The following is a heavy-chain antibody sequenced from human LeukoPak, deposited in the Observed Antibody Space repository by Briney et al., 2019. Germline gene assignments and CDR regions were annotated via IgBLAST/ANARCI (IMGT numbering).Heavy chain of an antibody. CDR1: GFAVSSNY. CDR2: LYTGGTT. J-gene: IGHJ4*02. Sequence: PGGSLRLSCAASGFAVSSNYMSWVRQAPGEGLEWVSVLYTGGTTYYADSVKRRFTISRDDSKNTLFLQMNSLRAEDTAVYYCVAPYADYVSGYDYWGQGTLVTVSS. CDR3: VAPYADYVSGYDY. D-gene: IGHD4-17*01. V-gene: IGHV3-53*01.